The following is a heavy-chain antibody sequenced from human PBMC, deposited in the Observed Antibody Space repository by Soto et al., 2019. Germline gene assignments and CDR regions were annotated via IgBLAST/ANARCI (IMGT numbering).Heavy chain of an antibody. V-gene: IGHV3-7*03. Sequence: GGSLRLSCAASGFTFSSYWMSWVRQAPGKGLEWVANIKQDGSEEYYVDSVKGRFTISRDNAKNSLYLQMNSLRAEDTAVYYCARDPSDIVATSFARGPPYYYYYGMDVWGQGTTVTVSS. J-gene: IGHJ6*02. CDR2: IKQDGSEE. D-gene: IGHD5-12*01. CDR3: ARDPSDIVATSFARGPPYYYYYGMDV. CDR1: GFTFSSYW.